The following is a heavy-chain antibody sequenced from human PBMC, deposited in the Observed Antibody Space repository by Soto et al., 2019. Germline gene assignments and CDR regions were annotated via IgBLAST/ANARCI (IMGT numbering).Heavy chain of an antibody. J-gene: IGHJ5*02. Sequence: GGSLRLSCAASGFTFSSYWMSWVRQAPGKGLEWVANIKQDGSEKYYADSVKGRFTISRDNAKNSLYLQMNSLRAEDTAVYYCARHSSSWYRGSWFDPWGQGTLVTVSS. D-gene: IGHD6-13*01. CDR1: GFTFSSYW. CDR3: ARHSSSWYRGSWFDP. CDR2: IKQDGSEK. V-gene: IGHV3-7*03.